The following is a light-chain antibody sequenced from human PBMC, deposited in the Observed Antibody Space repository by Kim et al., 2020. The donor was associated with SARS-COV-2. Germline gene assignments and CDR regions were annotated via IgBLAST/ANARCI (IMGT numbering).Light chain of an antibody. J-gene: IGKJ2*01. CDR3: HQYDNSPPYT. CDR2: GTS. Sequence: SPGERATLSCRASPSLSVGHLAWYKHNPGQAPRLLIYGTSSRATGIPDRFNGSASGTDFTLTISSLETEDFAVYYCHQYDNSPPYTFGQGTKLEI. V-gene: IGKV3-20*01. CDR1: PSLSVGH.